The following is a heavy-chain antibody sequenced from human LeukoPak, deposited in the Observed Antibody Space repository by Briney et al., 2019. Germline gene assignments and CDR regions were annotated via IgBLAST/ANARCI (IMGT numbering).Heavy chain of an antibody. Sequence: ASVKVSCKASGYTFTSYAMHWVRQAPGQRLEWMGWINAGNGNTKYSQKFQGRVTITRDTSASTAYMELSSLRSEDTAVYYCATFIAVAGEFDYWGQGTLVTVSS. V-gene: IGHV1-3*01. CDR2: INAGNGNT. CDR1: GYTFTSYA. D-gene: IGHD6-19*01. J-gene: IGHJ4*02. CDR3: ATFIAVAGEFDY.